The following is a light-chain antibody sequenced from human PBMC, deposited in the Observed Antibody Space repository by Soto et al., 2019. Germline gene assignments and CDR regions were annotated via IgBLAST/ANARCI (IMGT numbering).Light chain of an antibody. CDR1: SSDAGGHNY. V-gene: IGLV2-14*01. J-gene: IGLJ3*02. CDR3: SSYSSSVTLV. Sequence: QSALTQPASVSGSPGQSITISCTGTSSDAGGHNYVSWYQHHPGKAPKLLIYEVTDRPSGVSNRFSGSKSGNTASLTISGLQAEDEADYFCSSYSSSVTLVFGGGTKVTVL. CDR2: EVT.